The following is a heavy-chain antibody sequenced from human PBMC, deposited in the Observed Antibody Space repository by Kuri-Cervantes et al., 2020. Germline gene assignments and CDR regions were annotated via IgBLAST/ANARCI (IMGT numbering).Heavy chain of an antibody. Sequence: SETLSLTCTVSGGSISSYYWSWIRQPPGKGLEWIGSIHYSGSTYYNPSLKSRVTISVDTSKNQFSLKLSSVTAADTAVYYCARGNTDYYDTENAFDIWGQGTMVTVSS. CDR2: IHYSGST. CDR3: ARGNTDYYDTENAFDI. D-gene: IGHD3-22*01. CDR1: GGSISSYY. J-gene: IGHJ3*02. V-gene: IGHV4-59*12.